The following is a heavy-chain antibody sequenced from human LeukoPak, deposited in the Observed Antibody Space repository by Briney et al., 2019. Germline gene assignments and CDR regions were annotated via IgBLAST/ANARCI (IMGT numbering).Heavy chain of an antibody. CDR1: GGSISSGGYY. CDR3: ARDCGRVCSSSPWYFDL. Sequence: PSETLSLTCTVSGGSISSGGYYWSWIRQHPGKGLEWIGYIYYSGSTYYNPSLKSRVTISVDTSKNQFSLKLSSVTAADTAVYYCARDCGRVCSSSPWYFDLWGRGTLVSVSS. D-gene: IGHD6-6*01. CDR2: IYYSGST. V-gene: IGHV4-31*03. J-gene: IGHJ2*01.